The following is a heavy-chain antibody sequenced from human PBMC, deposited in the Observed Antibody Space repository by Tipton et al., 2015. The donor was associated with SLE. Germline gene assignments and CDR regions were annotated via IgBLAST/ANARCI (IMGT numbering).Heavy chain of an antibody. D-gene: IGHD7-27*01. V-gene: IGHV3-11*04. CDR1: GFTFSNYY. CDR2: ISSSGTII. J-gene: IGHJ2*01. Sequence: SLRLSCAASGFTFSNYYMSWIRQAPGKGLEWVSYISSSGTIIYYADSVKGRFTVSRDNAKNSLYLQMNSLRAEDTAVYYCARIWGPDWYFDLWGRGTLVTVSS. CDR3: ARIWGPDWYFDL.